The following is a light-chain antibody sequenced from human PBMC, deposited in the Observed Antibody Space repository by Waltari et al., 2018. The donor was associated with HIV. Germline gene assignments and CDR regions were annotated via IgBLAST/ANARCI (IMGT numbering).Light chain of an antibody. J-gene: IGKJ4*02. CDR3: QQYDSTPRT. V-gene: IGKV4-1*01. CDR2: WAS. Sequence: DIVMTQSPDSLAVSLGERATINCKSSQSILYSSNNKNYLAWYQQKPGPPPKLLIYWASTRESGVPDRFSGSGSGTDVTLTISSLQAEDVAVYYCQQYDSTPRTFGGGTKVEIK. CDR1: QSILYSSNNKNY.